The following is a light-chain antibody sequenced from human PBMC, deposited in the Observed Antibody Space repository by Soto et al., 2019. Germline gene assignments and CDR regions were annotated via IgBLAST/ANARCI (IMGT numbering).Light chain of an antibody. CDR3: AAWDDSLNGPL. J-gene: IGLJ3*02. Sequence: QSVLTQPPSASGTPGQSVTISCSGSSSNIGSNFVNWYQQLPGTAPKLLIYTNNQRPSGVPDRFSGSKSGISASLAISGLQSEDEADYHCAAWDDSLNGPLFGGGTKLTVL. CDR2: TNN. CDR1: SSNIGSNF. V-gene: IGLV1-44*01.